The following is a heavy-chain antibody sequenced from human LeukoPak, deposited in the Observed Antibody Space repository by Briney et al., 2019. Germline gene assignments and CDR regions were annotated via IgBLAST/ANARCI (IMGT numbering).Heavy chain of an antibody. V-gene: IGHV4-4*07. J-gene: IGHJ4*02. Sequence: SETLSLTCTVSGGSISSYYWSWIRQPAGKGLEWIGRIYTSGSTNYNPSLKSRVTMSVDTSKNQFSLKLSSVTAADTAVYYCARYGLTAMVSPFDYWGQGTLVTVSS. CDR1: GGSISSYY. CDR2: IYTSGST. D-gene: IGHD5-18*01. CDR3: ARYGLTAMVSPFDY.